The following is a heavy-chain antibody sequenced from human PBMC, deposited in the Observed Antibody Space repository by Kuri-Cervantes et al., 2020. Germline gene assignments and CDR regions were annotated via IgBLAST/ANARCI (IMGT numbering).Heavy chain of an antibody. D-gene: IGHD6-13*01. Sequence: GGSLRLSCAASGFTFSSHGMHWVRQAPGKGLEWMGGFDPEDGETIYAQKFQGRVTMTEDTSTDTAYMELSSLRSEDTAVYYCATRAPVIGSSWQPYYFDYWGQGTLVTVSS. CDR2: FDPEDGET. CDR3: ATRAPVIGSSWQPYYFDY. J-gene: IGHJ4*02. V-gene: IGHV1-24*01. CDR1: GFTFSSHG.